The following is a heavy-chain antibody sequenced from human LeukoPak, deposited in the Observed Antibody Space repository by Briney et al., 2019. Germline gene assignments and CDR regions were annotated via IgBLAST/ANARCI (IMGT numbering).Heavy chain of an antibody. V-gene: IGHV4-34*01. J-gene: IGHJ3*02. Sequence: SETLSLTXAVFGGSFSGYYWSWIRQPPGRGLEWIGEINHRGGTNYNPSLKSRVSISVDTSKNQFSLNLRSVTAADTAVYYCVRELAVARAAFDMWGQGTMVTVSS. CDR1: GGSFSGYY. D-gene: IGHD6-19*01. CDR2: INHRGGT. CDR3: VRELAVARAAFDM.